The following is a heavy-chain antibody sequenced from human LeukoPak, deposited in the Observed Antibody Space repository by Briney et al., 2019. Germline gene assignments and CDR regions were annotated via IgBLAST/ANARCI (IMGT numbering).Heavy chain of an antibody. CDR3: ARSPYYDFWSGYSNWFDP. V-gene: IGHV3-23*01. CDR2: ISGSGGST. Sequence: PGGSLRLSCAASGFTFSSYAMSWVRQAPGKGLEWVSAISGSGGSTYYADSVKGRFTISRDNSKNTLYLQMNSLRAEDTAVYYCARSPYYDFWSGYSNWFDPWGQGTLVTVSS. CDR1: GFTFSSYA. J-gene: IGHJ5*02. D-gene: IGHD3-3*01.